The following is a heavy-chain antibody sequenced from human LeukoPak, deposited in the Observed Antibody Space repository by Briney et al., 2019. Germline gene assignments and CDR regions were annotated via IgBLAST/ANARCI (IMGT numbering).Heavy chain of an antibody. V-gene: IGHV1-2*02. D-gene: IGHD2-2*01. CDR3: ARFAAMPA. CDR1: GYTFTDYY. J-gene: IGHJ5*02. Sequence: ASVKVSCMASGYTFTDYYMHWVRQAPGQGLEWMGWVNPKSGGTNYAQEFQGRVTMTRDTSISTAYMDLSRLRSDDTAVYYCARFAAMPAWGQGTLVTVSS. CDR2: VNPKSGGT.